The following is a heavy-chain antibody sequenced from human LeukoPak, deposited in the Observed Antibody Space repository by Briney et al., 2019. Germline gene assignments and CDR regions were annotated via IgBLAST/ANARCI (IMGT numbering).Heavy chain of an antibody. CDR1: GFTFRSYW. Sequence: GGSLRLSRAASGFTFRSYWMHWVRQAPGKGLVWVSRIDTDGSSTSYADSVRGRFTISRDNAKNTLYLQMNSLRAEDTAVYYCTPDPLDSWGQGTLVTVSS. CDR3: TPDPLDS. D-gene: IGHD2-15*01. CDR2: IDTDGSST. J-gene: IGHJ4*02. V-gene: IGHV3-74*01.